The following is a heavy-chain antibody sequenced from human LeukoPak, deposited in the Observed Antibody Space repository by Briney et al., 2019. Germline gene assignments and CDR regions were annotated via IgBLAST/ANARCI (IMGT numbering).Heavy chain of an antibody. Sequence: GGSLRLSCAASGFTFDDYGMSWVRQAPGKGLEWVSSMSTSSTYIYYADSIKGRFTISRDDARSLLYLQMDSLRAEDTAVYYCVRDFAFGFCNTTTCRYPFDSWGQGTLVTVSS. J-gene: IGHJ4*02. D-gene: IGHD3-16*01. CDR1: GFTFDDYG. CDR2: MSTSSTYI. V-gene: IGHV3-21*06. CDR3: VRDFAFGFCNTTTCRYPFDS.